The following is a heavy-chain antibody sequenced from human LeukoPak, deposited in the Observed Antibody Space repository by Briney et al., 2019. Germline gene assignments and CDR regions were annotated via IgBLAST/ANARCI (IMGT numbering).Heavy chain of an antibody. Sequence: AGGSLRLSCAASGFTFSDYYMSWIRQAPGKGLEWVSYISSSGSTIYYADSVKGRFTISRDNAKNSLYLQMNSLRAEDTAVYYCARDSLPTTVAGPADYWGQGTLVTVSS. D-gene: IGHD4-11*01. CDR2: ISSSGSTI. V-gene: IGHV3-11*01. J-gene: IGHJ4*02. CDR3: ARDSLPTTVAGPADY. CDR1: GFTFSDYY.